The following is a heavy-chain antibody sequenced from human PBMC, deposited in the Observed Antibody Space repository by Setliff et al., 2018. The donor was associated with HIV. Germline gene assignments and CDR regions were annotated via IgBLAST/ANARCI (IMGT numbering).Heavy chain of an antibody. Sequence: ASVKVSCKASGYNFINNDINWVRQAPGQGLEWMGWISSYNGNTKYVQKYQGRVTMTTDTSTSKVYMELRTLRSDDTAVYYCARVPYRSAWFSGGHDAFDVWGQGTMVTVSS. CDR1: GYNFINND. J-gene: IGHJ3*01. CDR2: ISSYNGNT. CDR3: ARVPYRSAWFSGGHDAFDV. D-gene: IGHD6-19*01. V-gene: IGHV1-18*01.